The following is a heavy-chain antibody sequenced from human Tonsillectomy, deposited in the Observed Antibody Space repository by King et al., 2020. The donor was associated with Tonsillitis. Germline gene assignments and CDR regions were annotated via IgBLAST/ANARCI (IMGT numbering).Heavy chain of an antibody. CDR2: ISSSSSYT. Sequence: VQLVESGGGLVKPGGSLRLSCAASGFTFSYYYMSWIRQAPGKGLEWVSYISSSSSYTNYADSVKGRFTISRENAKNSLYLQMNSLRGEDSAVYYCARSDGYDNFYYYGMAVWGQGTTVTVSS. V-gene: IGHV3-11*06. D-gene: IGHD6-13*01. J-gene: IGHJ6*02. CDR3: ARSDGYDNFYYYGMAV. CDR1: GFTFSYYY.